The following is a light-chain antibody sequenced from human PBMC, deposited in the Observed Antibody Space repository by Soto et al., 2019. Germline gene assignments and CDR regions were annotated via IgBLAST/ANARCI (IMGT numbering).Light chain of an antibody. Sequence: DIQMTQSPSSLSASIGDRVAITCRASQSISIYLNWYQQKPGKAPELLIYAASSLQSGVPSRFSGSGSGTDFTLTISNLQPEDFATYYCQQSHSTPRAFGQGTRLEIK. CDR3: QQSHSTPRA. V-gene: IGKV1-39*01. J-gene: IGKJ5*01. CDR2: AAS. CDR1: QSISIY.